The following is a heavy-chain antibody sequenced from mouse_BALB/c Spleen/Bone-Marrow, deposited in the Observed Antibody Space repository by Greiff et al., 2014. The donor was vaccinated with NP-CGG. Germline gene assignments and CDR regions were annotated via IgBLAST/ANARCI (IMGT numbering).Heavy chain of an antibody. J-gene: IGHJ3*01. D-gene: IGHD2-2*01. CDR1: GYALSTYW. Sequence: VQLQQSGTELMKPGASVKISCKATGYALSTYWIQWIKQRPGHGLDWIGEISPGTGNTNNNEKFRGKATFTADASSNTAYMQLSSLTSEDSAVYFCAIIGYQAWFTYWGQGTLVTVSP. CDR3: AIIGYQAWFTY. V-gene: IGHV1-9*01. CDR2: ISPGTGNT.